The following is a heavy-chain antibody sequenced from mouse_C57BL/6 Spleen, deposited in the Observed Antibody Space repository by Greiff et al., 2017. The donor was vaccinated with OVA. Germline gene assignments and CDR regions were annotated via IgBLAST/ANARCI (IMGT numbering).Heavy chain of an antibody. V-gene: IGHV5-9*01. D-gene: IGHD4-1*01. CDR3: ARLPRTGNFDY. J-gene: IGHJ2*01. CDR1: GFTFSSYT. Sequence: EVQVVESGGGLVKPGGSLKLSCAASGFTFSSYTMSWVRQTPEKRLEWVATISGGGGNTYYPDSVKGRFTISRDNAKNTLYLQMSSLRSEDTALYYCARLPRTGNFDYWGQGTTLTVSS. CDR2: ISGGGGNT.